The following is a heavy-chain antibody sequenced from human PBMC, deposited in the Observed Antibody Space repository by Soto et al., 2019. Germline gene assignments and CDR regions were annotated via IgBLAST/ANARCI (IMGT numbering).Heavy chain of an antibody. D-gene: IGHD1-26*01. CDR1: GGSISCGGYY. J-gene: IGHJ4*02. CDR2: IYYSGRT. CDR3: ARVRRQGGYFDY. V-gene: IGHV4-31*03. Sequence: QVQLQESGPGLVKPSQTLSRTCTVSGGSISCGGYYWSWIGQHPGNGLEWIGYIYYSGRTYYNPSLKSRVTISVDTSKNQFSLKLSSVTAADTAVYYCARVRRQGGYFDYWGQGTLVTVSS.